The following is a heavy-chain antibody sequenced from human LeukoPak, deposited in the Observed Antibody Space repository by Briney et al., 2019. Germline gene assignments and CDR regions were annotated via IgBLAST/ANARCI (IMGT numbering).Heavy chain of an antibody. Sequence: PGGSLRLSCAASGFTFSSYAMSWVRQAPGKGLEWVSAISGSGGSTYYADSVKGRLTISRDNSKNTLYLQMNSLRAEDTAVYYCAKAPRETQYYFDYWGQGTLVTVSS. D-gene: IGHD5-24*01. CDR2: ISGSGGST. CDR1: GFTFSSYA. CDR3: AKAPRETQYYFDY. J-gene: IGHJ4*02. V-gene: IGHV3-23*01.